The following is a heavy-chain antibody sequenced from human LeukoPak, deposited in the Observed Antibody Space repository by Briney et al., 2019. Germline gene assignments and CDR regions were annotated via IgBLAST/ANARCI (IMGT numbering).Heavy chain of an antibody. Sequence: GGSLRLSCAASGFTFSSYWMSWVRQAPGKGLEWVASIKQDGSEKYYVDSVKGRFTISRDNAKNSLYLQMNSLRAEDTAVYYCARGDRGATGYYYYMDVWGKGTTVTISS. J-gene: IGHJ6*03. D-gene: IGHD1-26*01. CDR2: IKQDGSEK. CDR1: GFTFSSYW. CDR3: ARGDRGATGYYYYMDV. V-gene: IGHV3-7*01.